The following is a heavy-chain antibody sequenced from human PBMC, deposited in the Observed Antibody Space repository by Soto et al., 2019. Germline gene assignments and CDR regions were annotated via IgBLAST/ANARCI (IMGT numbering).Heavy chain of an antibody. V-gene: IGHV4-59*08. D-gene: IGHD4-17*01. J-gene: IGHJ4*02. CDR3: ASRYGGTLDY. Sequence: ETLSLTCTVSGGSISSYYWSWIRQPPGKGLEWIGYIYYSGSTNYNPSLKSRVTISVDTSKNQFSLKLSSVTAADTAVYYCASRYGGTLDYWGQGTLITVSS. CDR1: GGSISSYY. CDR2: IYYSGST.